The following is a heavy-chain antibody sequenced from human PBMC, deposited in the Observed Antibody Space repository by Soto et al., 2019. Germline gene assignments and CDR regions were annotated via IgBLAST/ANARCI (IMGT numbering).Heavy chain of an antibody. D-gene: IGHD5-18*01. CDR2: ISYSGTT. CDR1: GDSISSNNNY. Sequence: QVQLQESGPGLVKPSQTLSLTCTISGDSISSNNNYWSWIRQPPGEGPEWIGFISYSGTTSYSPSLKSRVAISLATSMNQFPLSLSSVTAAGTDVYYCARVRGYSYGLHPWWQGTLVTVSS. CDR3: ARVRGYSYGLHP. V-gene: IGHV4-30-4*01. J-gene: IGHJ5*02.